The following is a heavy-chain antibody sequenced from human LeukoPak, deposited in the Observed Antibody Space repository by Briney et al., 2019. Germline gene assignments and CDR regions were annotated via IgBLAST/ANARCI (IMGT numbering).Heavy chain of an antibody. D-gene: IGHD2-15*01. CDR3: AARPGEVAVPFDY. Sequence: PGASLRLSCAASGFTFSTFAMTWVRQAPGKGLEWVSLISGSGGITYYADSVNGRFTISRDNSKNTLYLQMHSLRAEDTAVYYCAARPGEVAVPFDYWGQGTLVTVSS. CDR1: GFTFSTFA. J-gene: IGHJ4*02. V-gene: IGHV3-23*01. CDR2: ISGSGGIT.